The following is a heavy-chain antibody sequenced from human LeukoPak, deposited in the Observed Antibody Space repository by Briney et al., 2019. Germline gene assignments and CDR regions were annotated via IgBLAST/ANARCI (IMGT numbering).Heavy chain of an antibody. V-gene: IGHV3-7*01. Sequence: GGSLRLSCAASRFTFSAYWMSWVRQAPGKGLEWVANIKHDGSEKYSVDSVKGRFTISRDNAKDTLYLQMNSLRAEDTAVYYCTGHHQAYSRTYWGQGTLVTVSS. CDR1: RFTFSAYW. J-gene: IGHJ4*02. CDR3: TGHHQAYSRTY. D-gene: IGHD6-13*01. CDR2: IKHDGSEK.